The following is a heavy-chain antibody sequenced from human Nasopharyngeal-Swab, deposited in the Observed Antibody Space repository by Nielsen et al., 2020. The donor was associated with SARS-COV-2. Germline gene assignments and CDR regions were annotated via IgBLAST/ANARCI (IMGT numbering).Heavy chain of an antibody. J-gene: IGHJ4*02. D-gene: IGHD3-16*02. CDR1: GGSIGTYY. V-gene: IGHV4-59*08. CDR2: IYYTGST. Sequence: PETLSLTCTVSGGSIGTYYWSWIRQPPGKGLEWIGYIYYTGSTMYNPSLKGRVTLSVDTSENQFSLRLTSVTAADSAVYYCARQDVSGSYRFMVYWGQGTLVTVSS. CDR3: ARQDVSGSYRFMVY.